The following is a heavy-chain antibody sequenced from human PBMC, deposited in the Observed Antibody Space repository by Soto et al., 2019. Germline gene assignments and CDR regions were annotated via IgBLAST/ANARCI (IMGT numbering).Heavy chain of an antibody. Sequence: QVHLQQWGAGLLKPSETLSLTCAVNGGSLTGYYWSWIRQPPGKGLEWIGEIKDGGVTNYSPSLKGXXTXSAXTSKNQFSLKLNSVTAADTAVYYCARGQEGIVATHWDQGTLVTVSS. D-gene: IGHD5-12*01. CDR3: ARGQEGIVATH. V-gene: IGHV4-34*01. CDR2: IKDGGVT. CDR1: GGSLTGYY. J-gene: IGHJ4*02.